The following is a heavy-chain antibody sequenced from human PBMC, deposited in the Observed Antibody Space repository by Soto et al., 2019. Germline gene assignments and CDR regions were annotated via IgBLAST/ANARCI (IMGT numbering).Heavy chain of an antibody. CDR3: ARVGSSGWFSYH. V-gene: IGHV4-59*01. Sequence: PSETLSLTCTVSGGSLISYYWSWIRQPPEKALEWIGYIYYSGSTNYNPSLESRVTISVDTSKNQLSLKLRSVTAADTAVYYCARVGSSGWFSYHWGQGTLVTVSS. D-gene: IGHD6-19*01. J-gene: IGHJ5*02. CDR1: GGSLISYY. CDR2: IYYSGST.